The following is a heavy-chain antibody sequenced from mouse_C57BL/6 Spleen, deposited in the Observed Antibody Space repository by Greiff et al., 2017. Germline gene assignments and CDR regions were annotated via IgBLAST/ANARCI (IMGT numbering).Heavy chain of an antibody. J-gene: IGHJ1*03. D-gene: IGHD1-1*01. Sequence: QVQLQQSGAELVRPGASVTLSCKASGYTFTDYEMHWVKQTPVHGLEWIGAIDPETGGTAYNQKFKGKAILTADKSSSTAYMELRSLTSEDSAVYYCTSGYYYGSRYWYFDVWGTGTTVTVSS. V-gene: IGHV1-15*01. CDR3: TSGYYYGSRYWYFDV. CDR1: GYTFTDYE. CDR2: IDPETGGT.